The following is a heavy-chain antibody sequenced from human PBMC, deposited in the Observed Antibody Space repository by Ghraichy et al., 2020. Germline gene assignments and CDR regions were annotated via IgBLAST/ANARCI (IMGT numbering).Heavy chain of an antibody. CDR3: ARGGQLCGGSCYFRVQQYYYYGMDV. CDR1: GGSISSGGYY. CDR2: IYYSGST. Sequence: SETLSLTCTVSGGSISSGGYYWSWIRQHPGKGLEWIGYIYYSGSTYYNPSLKSRVTISVDTSKNQFSLKLSSVTAADTAVYYCARGGQLCGGSCYFRVQQYYYYGMDVWGQGTTVTVSS. J-gene: IGHJ6*02. V-gene: IGHV4-31*03. D-gene: IGHD2-15*01.